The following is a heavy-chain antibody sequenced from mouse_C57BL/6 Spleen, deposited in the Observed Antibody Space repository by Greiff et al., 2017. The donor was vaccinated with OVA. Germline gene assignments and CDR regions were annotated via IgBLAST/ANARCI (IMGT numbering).Heavy chain of an antibody. CDR3: TYFDV. Sequence: QVQLKESGAELVRPGASVTLSCKASGYTFTDYEMHWVQQTPVHGLEWIGAIDPETGGTAYNQKFKGKAILTADKSSSTAYMEVRSLTSEDSAVYYATYFDVWGTGTTVTVSS. CDR2: IDPETGGT. V-gene: IGHV1-15*01. CDR1: GYTFTDYE. J-gene: IGHJ1*03.